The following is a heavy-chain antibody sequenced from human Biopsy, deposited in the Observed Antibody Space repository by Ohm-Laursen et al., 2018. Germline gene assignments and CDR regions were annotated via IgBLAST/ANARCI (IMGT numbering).Heavy chain of an antibody. CDR2: ISGNAFST. CDR3: TREQLMVFAMDV. V-gene: IGHV3-23*01. Sequence: SLRLSCSASGFSFTSYAMSWVRQAPGKGLEWVSSISGNAFSTDYADSVKGRFTISRDNAKNSLFLQMNSLRAEDTAVYYCTREQLMVFAMDVWGQGTTVTVSS. D-gene: IGHD2-8*01. J-gene: IGHJ6*02. CDR1: GFSFTSYA.